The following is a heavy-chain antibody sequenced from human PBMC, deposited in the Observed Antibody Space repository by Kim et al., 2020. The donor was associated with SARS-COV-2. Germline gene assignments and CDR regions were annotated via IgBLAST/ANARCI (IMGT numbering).Heavy chain of an antibody. CDR2: ISYDGSNK. V-gene: IGHV3-30*04. Sequence: GGSLRLSCAASGFTFSSYAMHWVRQAPGKGLEWVAVISYDGSNKYYADSVKGRFTISRDNSKNTLYLQMNSLRAEDTAVYYCARGDYYDSSGYYLDYWGQGTLVTVSS. D-gene: IGHD3-22*01. J-gene: IGHJ4*02. CDR3: ARGDYYDSSGYYLDY. CDR1: GFTFSSYA.